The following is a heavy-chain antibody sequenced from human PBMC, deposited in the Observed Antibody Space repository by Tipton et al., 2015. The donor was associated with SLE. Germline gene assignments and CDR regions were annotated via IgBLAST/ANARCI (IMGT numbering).Heavy chain of an antibody. CDR3: ARHVDPFTDYDFWSAYYRSLDY. D-gene: IGHD3-3*01. Sequence: TLSLTCTVSGGSISSSSYYWGWIRQPPGKGLEWIGSIYYSGSTYYNPPLKSRVTISVDTSKNQFSLQLSSVTAADTAVYYCARHVDPFTDYDFWSAYYRSLDYWGQGTLVTVSS. CDR2: IYYSGST. CDR1: GGSISSSSYY. J-gene: IGHJ4*02. V-gene: IGHV4-39*01.